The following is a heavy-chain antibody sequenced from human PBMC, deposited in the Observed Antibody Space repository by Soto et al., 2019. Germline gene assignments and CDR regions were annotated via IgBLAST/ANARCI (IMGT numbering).Heavy chain of an antibody. CDR3: AKEVHCGGGSCSWSEGFDY. J-gene: IGHJ4*02. V-gene: IGHV3-30*18. CDR2: ISYEGSHT. CDR1: GFIFSSYG. Sequence: QVQLVESGGGVVQPGRSLRLSCAASGFIFSSYGMHWVRQAPGKGLEWVAVISYEGSHTYYADSVKGRFTITRDNSKNTLYLQMNRLRPEATAVYYCAKEVHCGGGSCSWSEGFDYWGQGTLLTVSS. D-gene: IGHD2-15*01.